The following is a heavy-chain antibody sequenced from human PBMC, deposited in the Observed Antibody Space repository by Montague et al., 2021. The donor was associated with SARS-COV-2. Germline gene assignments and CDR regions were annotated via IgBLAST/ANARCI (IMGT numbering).Heavy chain of an antibody. CDR2: ISSSSSTI. CDR3: ARDRLVKYVDYYYYSGMGV. V-gene: IGHV3-48*04. J-gene: IGHJ6*02. D-gene: IGHD6-6*01. Sequence: SLRLSCAASGFTFSSYSMNWVRQAPGKGLEWVSYISSSSSTIYYADSVKGRFTISRDNAKNSLYLQMNSLRAEDTAVYYCARDRLVKYVDYYYYSGMGVWGQGTTVTVSS. CDR1: GFTFSSYS.